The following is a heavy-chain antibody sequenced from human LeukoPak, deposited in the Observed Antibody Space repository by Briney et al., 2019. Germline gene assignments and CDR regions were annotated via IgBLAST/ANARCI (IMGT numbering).Heavy chain of an antibody. CDR3: ARNNAGDDMGDY. D-gene: IGHD3-16*01. J-gene: IGHJ4*02. CDR2: ISTSGHI. V-gene: IGHV3-21*06. Sequence: PGGSLRLSCAASGFTFSGYSMNWVRQAPGKGLEWVSSISTSGHIYYAESVKGRFTISRDNAKNSLYLQMNSLRAEDTAIYYCARNNAGDDMGDYWGQGTLVTVSS. CDR1: GFTFSGYS.